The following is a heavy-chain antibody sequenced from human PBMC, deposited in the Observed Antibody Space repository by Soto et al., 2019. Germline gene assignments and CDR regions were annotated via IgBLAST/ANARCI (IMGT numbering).Heavy chain of an antibody. Sequence: QVQLVESGGGVVQPGRSLRLSCAASGFTFSSYGMHWVRQAPGKGLEWVAVIWYDGSNKYYADSVKGRFTIARDNSKNTLYLKMNSLRAEDTAVYYCARDAEMPTSLYGDYDYYYGMDVWGQGTTVTVSS. CDR3: ARDAEMPTSLYGDYDYYYGMDV. J-gene: IGHJ6*02. D-gene: IGHD4-17*01. CDR2: IWYDGSNK. V-gene: IGHV3-33*01. CDR1: GFTFSSYG.